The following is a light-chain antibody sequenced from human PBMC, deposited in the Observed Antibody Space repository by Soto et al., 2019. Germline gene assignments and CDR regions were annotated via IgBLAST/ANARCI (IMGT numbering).Light chain of an antibody. V-gene: IGKV1-39*01. Sequence: DIQMTQSPYSLSASVGDRVIITCRARQSIGSYLNWYQQRPGKAPKLLIYAASSLQSGVPSRFSGSGSGTDFPHTISSLQPEDFATYSCQQSYSYSTPPTFGQGTKVEL. CDR3: QQSYSYSTPPT. CDR1: QSIGSY. CDR2: AAS. J-gene: IGKJ1*01.